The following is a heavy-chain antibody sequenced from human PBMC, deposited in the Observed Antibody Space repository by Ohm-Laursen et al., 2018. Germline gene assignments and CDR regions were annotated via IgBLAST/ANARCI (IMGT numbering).Heavy chain of an antibody. Sequence: ASVKVSCKASGYTSTGYYMHWVRQAPGQGLEWIGIIRFGSGSTTYTQKIQDRVTMTRDTSTSTVYMEVSSLRSEDTAMYYCARDGGNWNFDFWGQGTLVAVSS. CDR3: ARDGGNWNFDF. V-gene: IGHV1-46*01. J-gene: IGHJ4*02. CDR1: GYTSTGYY. D-gene: IGHD1-1*01. CDR2: IRFGSGST.